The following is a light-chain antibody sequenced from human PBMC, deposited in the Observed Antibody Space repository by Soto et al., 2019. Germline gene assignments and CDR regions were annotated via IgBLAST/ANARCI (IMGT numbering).Light chain of an antibody. V-gene: IGKV1-12*01. Sequence: DIQMTQSPSSVSASLGDRVTITCRASQDINKWLAWYQQKPGLAPNLVIYTASRLHGGGPSRFSGSASGTEFTLTISSLLSEDFAVYSCQQYNNWPLTFGGGTKVDIK. CDR2: TAS. J-gene: IGKJ4*01. CDR3: QQYNNWPLT. CDR1: QDINKW.